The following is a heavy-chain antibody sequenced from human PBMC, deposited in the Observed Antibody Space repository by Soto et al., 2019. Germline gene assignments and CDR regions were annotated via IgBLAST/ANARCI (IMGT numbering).Heavy chain of an antibody. CDR1: GDSVSSNSAS. CDR3: ARENERDIVDTMVFDY. V-gene: IGHV6-1*01. J-gene: IGHJ4*02. CDR2: TYYMSKWYN. D-gene: IGHD5-12*01. Sequence: SQTLSLTCAISGDSVSSNSASWNWIRQSPSRGIEWLGRTYYMSKWYNAYAVSVKSRITINPDTSKNQFSLQLNSVTPEDTAVYYCARENERDIVDTMVFDYWGQGTLVTVSS.